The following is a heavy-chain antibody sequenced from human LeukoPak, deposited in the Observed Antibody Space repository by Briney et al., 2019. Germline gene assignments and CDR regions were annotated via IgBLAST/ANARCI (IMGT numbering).Heavy chain of an antibody. CDR3: ATLGPDYYYGMDV. CDR2: ISYDGSNK. CDR1: GFTFSSYA. Sequence: GRSLRLSCAASGFTFSSYAMHWVRQAPGKGLEWVAVISYDGSNKYYADSVKGRFTISRDNAKNSLYLQMNSLRDEDTAVYYCATLGPDYYYGMDVWGQGTTVTVSS. J-gene: IGHJ6*02. V-gene: IGHV3-30-3*01.